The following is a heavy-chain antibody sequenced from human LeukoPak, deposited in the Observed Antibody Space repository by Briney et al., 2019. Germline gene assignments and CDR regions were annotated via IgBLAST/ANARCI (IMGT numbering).Heavy chain of an antibody. CDR2: ISSSGSTI. CDR1: GFTFSSYE. CDR3: ARDLWDFWSGFDY. J-gene: IGHJ4*02. D-gene: IGHD3-3*01. V-gene: IGHV3-48*03. Sequence: GGSLRLSCAASGFTFSSYEMTWVRQAPGKGLEWFSYISSSGSTIYYADSVKGRFTISRDNAKNSLYLQMNSLRAEDTAVYYCARDLWDFWSGFDYWGQGTLVTVSS.